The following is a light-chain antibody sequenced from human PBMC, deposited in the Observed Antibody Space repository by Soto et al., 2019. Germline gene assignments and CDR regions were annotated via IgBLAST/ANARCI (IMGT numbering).Light chain of an antibody. V-gene: IGKV3-15*01. CDR1: QSVSSN. Sequence: EIVMTQSPATLSVSPGERATLSCRASQSVSSNLAWYQQKPGQAPRLLIYGASTRATGIPARFIGSGSGTEFTLTISSLQSEDFAVYYCQQYNNWPPGVTFGPGTKVDIK. J-gene: IGKJ3*01. CDR3: QQYNNWPPGVT. CDR2: GAS.